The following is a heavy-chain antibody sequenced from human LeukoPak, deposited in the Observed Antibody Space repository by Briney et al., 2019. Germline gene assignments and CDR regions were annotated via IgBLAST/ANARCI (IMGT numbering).Heavy chain of an antibody. Sequence: GGSLRLSCAASGFTFSSYWMHWVRHAPGKGLVWVSRINTDGSSTSYADSVKGRFTISRDNAKNTLYLQMNSLRAEDTAVYYCARPSYYDFWGGTRDDAFDIWGQGTMVTVSS. J-gene: IGHJ3*02. CDR3: ARPSYYDFWGGTRDDAFDI. V-gene: IGHV3-74*01. CDR1: GFTFSSYW. CDR2: INTDGSST. D-gene: IGHD3-3*01.